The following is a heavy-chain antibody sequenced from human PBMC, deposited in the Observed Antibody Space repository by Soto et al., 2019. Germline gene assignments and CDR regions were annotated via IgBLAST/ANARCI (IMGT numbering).Heavy chain of an antibody. D-gene: IGHD2-2*01. V-gene: IGHV3-15*01. Sequence: EVQLVESGGGLVKPGGSLRLSCAASGFDFSKAWMSWVRQAPGKGLEWVGRLMSKTDGGTTVYAAPVKGRFTISRDDSQHTLCLQMSSLKTEDRAVYYGAAGTGRTALDYWGQGTLVTVSS. CDR1: GFDFSKAW. J-gene: IGHJ4*02. CDR2: LMSKTDGGTT. CDR3: AAGTGRTALDY.